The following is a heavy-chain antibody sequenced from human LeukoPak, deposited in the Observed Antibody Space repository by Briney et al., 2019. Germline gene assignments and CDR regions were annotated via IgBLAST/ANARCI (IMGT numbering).Heavy chain of an antibody. CDR2: INMDGSTT. CDR1: GFTFSNYW. J-gene: IGHJ4*02. D-gene: IGHD2/OR15-2a*01. V-gene: IGHV3-74*01. CDR3: AREYGQNTPHFDY. Sequence: GGSLRLSCTASGFTFSNYWMHWVRQAPGKGLVWVSRINMDGSTTTYADPVKGRFTISRDNAKSTLYLQMNSLRAEDTAVFYCAREYGQNTPHFDYWGQGTLVTVSS.